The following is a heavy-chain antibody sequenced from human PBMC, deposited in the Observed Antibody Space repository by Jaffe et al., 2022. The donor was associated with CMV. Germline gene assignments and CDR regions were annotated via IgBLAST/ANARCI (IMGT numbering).Heavy chain of an antibody. J-gene: IGHJ3*02. CDR1: GFTFSSYS. D-gene: IGHD3-22*01. Sequence: EVQLVESGGGLVKPGGSLRLSCAASGFTFSSYSMNWVRQAPGKGLEWVSSISSSSSYIYYADSVKGRFTISRDNAKNSLYLQMNSLRAEDTAVYYCARDALKGPYDSSDPSAFDIWGQGTMVTVSS. CDR2: ISSSSSYI. V-gene: IGHV3-21*01. CDR3: ARDALKGPYDSSDPSAFDI.